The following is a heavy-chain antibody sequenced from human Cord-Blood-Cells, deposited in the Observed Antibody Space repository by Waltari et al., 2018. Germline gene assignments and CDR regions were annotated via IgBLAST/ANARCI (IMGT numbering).Heavy chain of an antibody. Sequence: QVQLQQWGAGLLKPSETLSLTCAVYGGSFSGYYWSWIRQHPGKGLEWIGEINHSGSTNYNPSLKSRVTISVDTSKNQFSLKLSSVTAADTAVYYCARPYGSSGYYYTPYAFDIWGQGTMVTVSS. CDR2: INHSGST. CDR1: GGSFSGYY. D-gene: IGHD3-22*01. V-gene: IGHV4-34*01. CDR3: ARPYGSSGYYYTPYAFDI. J-gene: IGHJ3*02.